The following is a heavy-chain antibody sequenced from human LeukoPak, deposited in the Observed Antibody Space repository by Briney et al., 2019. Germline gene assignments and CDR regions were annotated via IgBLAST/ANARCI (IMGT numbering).Heavy chain of an antibody. J-gene: IGHJ2*01. CDR3: ARAPGRDWYFDL. Sequence: GGSLRLSCAASGFTFSSYAMSWVRQAPGKGLEWVSTISGSGDSTYYADSVKGRFTFSRDNSKNTLYLRMNSLRVEDTAVYYCARAPGRDWYFDLWGRGTLVTVSS. V-gene: IGHV3-23*01. CDR1: GFTFSSYA. D-gene: IGHD3-10*01. CDR2: ISGSGDST.